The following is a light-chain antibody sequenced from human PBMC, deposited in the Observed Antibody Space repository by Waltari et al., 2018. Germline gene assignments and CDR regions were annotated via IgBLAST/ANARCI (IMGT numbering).Light chain of an antibody. J-gene: IGKJ1*01. CDR3: QKYGSLPAT. Sequence: EIMLTKLSGTLSFSPGERDTLSCRASQSIRKYLAWYQHKPGQVPSLLNYDASSRATGIPDRFSGSGSGTDFSLTISRLEPEDFAVYYCQKYGSLPATFGQGTKVESK. V-gene: IGKV3-20*01. CDR1: QSIRKY. CDR2: DAS.